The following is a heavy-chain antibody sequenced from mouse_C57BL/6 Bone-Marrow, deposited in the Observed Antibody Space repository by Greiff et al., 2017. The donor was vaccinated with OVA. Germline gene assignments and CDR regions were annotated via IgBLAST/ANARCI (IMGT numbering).Heavy chain of an antibody. D-gene: IGHD2-4*01. CDR1: GFTFSDFY. Sequence: EVMLVESGGGLVQSGRSLRLSCATSGFTFSDFYMEWVRQAPGKGLEWIAASRNKANDYTTEYSASVKGRFIVSRDTSQSILYLQMNALRAEDTAIYYCARDGYDYDGAWFAYWGQGTLVTVSA. CDR3: ARDGYDYDGAWFAY. V-gene: IGHV7-1*01. J-gene: IGHJ3*01. CDR2: SRNKANDYTT.